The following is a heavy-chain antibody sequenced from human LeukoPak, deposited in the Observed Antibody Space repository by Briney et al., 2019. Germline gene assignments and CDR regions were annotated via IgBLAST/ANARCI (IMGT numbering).Heavy chain of an antibody. J-gene: IGHJ4*02. D-gene: IGHD3-10*01. CDR2: ISGSGGST. CDR3: AKDHSLTASLWFGELSVHDY. V-gene: IGHV3-23*01. CDR1: GFTFSSYG. Sequence: PGGSLRLSCAASGFTFSSYGMSWVRQAPGKGLEWVSAISGSGGSTYYADSVKGRFTISRDNSKNTLYLQMNSLRAEGTAVYYCAKDHSLTASLWFGELSVHDYWGQGTLVTVSS.